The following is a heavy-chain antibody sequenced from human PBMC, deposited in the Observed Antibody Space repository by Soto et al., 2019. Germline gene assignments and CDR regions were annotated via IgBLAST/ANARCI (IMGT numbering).Heavy chain of an antibody. CDR2: ISAYNGNT. J-gene: IGHJ5*02. D-gene: IGHD5-12*01. V-gene: IGHV1-18*04. CDR3: ARDTRMVATQGFDP. Sequence: ASVKVSCKASGYTFTSYGISWVRQAPGQGLEWMGWISAYNGNTKYAQKLQGRVTMTTDTSTSTAYMELRSLRSDDTAVYYCARDTRMVATQGFDPWGPGTLVTVSS. CDR1: GYTFTSYG.